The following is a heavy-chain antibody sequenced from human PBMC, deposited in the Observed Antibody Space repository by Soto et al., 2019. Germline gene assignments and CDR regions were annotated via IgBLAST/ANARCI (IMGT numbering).Heavy chain of an antibody. CDR1: GYIFPSCT. Sequence: QVQLVQSGAEMKKPGASVKVSCKAPGYIFPSCTISWVRQAPGQGLEWMGWISAYNGNIKDAQKFQGRFTMTTDTSTSTAYMELRSLTSDDTAMYYCAIANYGDNDYWGQGTLVTVSS. J-gene: IGHJ4*02. CDR2: ISAYNGNI. CDR3: AIANYGDNDY. V-gene: IGHV1-18*01. D-gene: IGHD4-17*01.